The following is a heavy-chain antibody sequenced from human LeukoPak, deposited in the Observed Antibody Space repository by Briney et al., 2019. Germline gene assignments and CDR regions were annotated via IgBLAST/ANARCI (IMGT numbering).Heavy chain of an antibody. Sequence: WASVKVSCKASGYTFTSYYMHWVRQAPGQGLEWMGWINTNTGNPTYAQGFTGRFVFSLDTSVSTAYLQISSLKAEDTAVYYCARAVLVYYMDVWGKGTTVTVSS. CDR1: GYTFTSYY. CDR2: INTNTGNP. J-gene: IGHJ6*03. D-gene: IGHD4/OR15-4a*01. V-gene: IGHV7-4-1*02. CDR3: ARAVLVYYMDV.